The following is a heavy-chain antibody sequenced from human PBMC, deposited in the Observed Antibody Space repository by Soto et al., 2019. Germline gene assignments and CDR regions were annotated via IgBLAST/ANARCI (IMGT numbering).Heavy chain of an antibody. J-gene: IGHJ6*02. CDR3: ATGGSPLNAYSYAMHV. CDR1: GYSFTSYW. V-gene: IGHV5-51*01. Sequence: GESLKISCKGSGYSFTSYWIGWVRQMPGKGLEWMGIIYPGDSDTRYSPSFQGQVTISADKSISTAYLQWSSLKASDTAMYYCATGGSPLNAYSYAMHVCGQGTTVTVS. D-gene: IGHD2-15*01. CDR2: IYPGDSDT.